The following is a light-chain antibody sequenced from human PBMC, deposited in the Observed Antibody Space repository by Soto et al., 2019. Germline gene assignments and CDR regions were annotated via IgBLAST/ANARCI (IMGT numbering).Light chain of an antibody. CDR2: KAS. Sequence: DIQMTQSPSTLSGSVGDRVTITCRASQTISSWLAWYQQKPGKAPKLLIYKASTLKSGVPSRFSGSGSGTEFTLTISSLQPEDFATYYCLQDYNYPRTFGQGTKWIS. CDR1: QTISSW. CDR3: LQDYNYPRT. J-gene: IGKJ1*01. V-gene: IGKV1-5*03.